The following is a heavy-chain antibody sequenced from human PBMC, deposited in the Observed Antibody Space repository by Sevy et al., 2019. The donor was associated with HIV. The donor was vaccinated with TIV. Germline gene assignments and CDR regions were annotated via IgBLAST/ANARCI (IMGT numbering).Heavy chain of an antibody. J-gene: IGHJ4*02. CDR2: IKQDGYET. CDR1: GLNFRNSW. D-gene: IGHD1-26*01. Sequence: GGSLRLSCATFGLNFRNSWMAWVRQTPGKGLEFLANIKQDGYETYYVDSVKGRFTISRDNAKNSLHLQMNSLRAEDTAMYFRVRDKEEGASVLDYWGQRTPVTVSS. CDR3: VRDKEEGASVLDY. V-gene: IGHV3-7*03.